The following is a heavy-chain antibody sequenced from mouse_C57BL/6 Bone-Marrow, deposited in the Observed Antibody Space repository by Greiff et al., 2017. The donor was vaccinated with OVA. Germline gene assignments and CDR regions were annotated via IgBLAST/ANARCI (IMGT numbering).Heavy chain of an antibody. V-gene: IGHV1-55*01. D-gene: IGHD1-1*01. CDR1: GYTFTSYW. Sequence: QVQLQQPGAELVKPGASVKMSCKASGYTFTSYWITWVKQRPGQGLEWIGDIYPGSGSTNYNEKFKGKATLTVDTSYSTAYMQISSLTSEDSAVYYCARTGYGSSYGYWGKGTTLTVSS. CDR3: ARTGYGSSYGY. CDR2: IYPGSGST. J-gene: IGHJ2*01.